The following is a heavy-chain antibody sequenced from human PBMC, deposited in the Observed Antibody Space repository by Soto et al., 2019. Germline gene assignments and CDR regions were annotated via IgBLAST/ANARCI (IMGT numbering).Heavy chain of an antibody. J-gene: IGHJ4*02. Sequence: EVQLVESGGGLVQPGGSLRLSCAASGFTFSGYWMSWVRQAPGKGLEWVANIKQDGSEKYYGDSVKGRFTISRDNAKNSLYLLMNSLRAEDTAVYYCAKNNRYCSSTNCFVFDYWGQGTLVTVSS. D-gene: IGHD2-2*01. V-gene: IGHV3-7*01. CDR2: IKQDGSEK. CDR1: GFTFSGYW. CDR3: AKNNRYCSSTNCFVFDY.